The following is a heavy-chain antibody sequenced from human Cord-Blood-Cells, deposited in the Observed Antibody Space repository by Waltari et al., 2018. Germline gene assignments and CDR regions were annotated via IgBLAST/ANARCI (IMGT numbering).Heavy chain of an antibody. D-gene: IGHD7-27*01. CDR2: IIPIFGTA. Sequence: QVQLVQSGAAVKKPGSSVKVSCKASGGTFSSYAISWVRQAPGQGLEWMGGIIPIFGTANDAQKSQGRVPITADESTSTAYMELSSLRSEDTAVYYCARDPSNWGDAVDIWGQGTMVTVSS. CDR1: GGTFSSYA. CDR3: ARDPSNWGDAVDI. V-gene: IGHV1-69*01. J-gene: IGHJ3*02.